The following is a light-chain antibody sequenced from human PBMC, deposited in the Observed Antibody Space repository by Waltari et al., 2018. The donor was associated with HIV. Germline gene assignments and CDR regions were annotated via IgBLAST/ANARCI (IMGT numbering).Light chain of an antibody. Sequence: HSALTQPPSASGSPGQSVTISCTGAGSDVGAYNYVSWYQQHPGKAPKLMLYEVTKRPSGVPVRFFGSKSDNTASLTVSGRQAEDEAVYYCSSYAVSNRLVFGGGTKLTVL. CDR1: GSDVGAYNY. J-gene: IGLJ3*02. CDR3: SSYAVSNRLV. CDR2: EVT. V-gene: IGLV2-8*01.